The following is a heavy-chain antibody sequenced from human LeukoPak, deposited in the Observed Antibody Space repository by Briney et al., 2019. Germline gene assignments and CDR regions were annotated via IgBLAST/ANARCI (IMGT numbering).Heavy chain of an antibody. V-gene: IGHV5-51*01. CDR3: ARLGFTWFGGMDV. D-gene: IGHD3-10*01. Sequence: GESLKISCKGSGYSFTSYWIGWVRQMPGKGLGWMGTIYPGDSDTRYSPSFQGQVTISADKSISTAYLQWSSLKASDTAMYYCARLGFTWFGGMDVWGQGTTVTVSS. CDR2: IYPGDSDT. CDR1: GYSFTSYW. J-gene: IGHJ6*02.